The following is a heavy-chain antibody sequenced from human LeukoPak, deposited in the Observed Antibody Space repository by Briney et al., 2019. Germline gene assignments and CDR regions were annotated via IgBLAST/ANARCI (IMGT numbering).Heavy chain of an antibody. Sequence: GASVKVSCKASGYTFTGYYMHWVRQAPGQGLEWMGWINPNSGGTNYAQKFLGRVTMTRDTSISTAYMELSRLRSDDTAVDYCARALTYNELDYWGQGTLVTVSS. V-gene: IGHV1-2*02. CDR1: GYTFTGYY. CDR3: ARALTYNELDY. D-gene: IGHD1-1*01. CDR2: INPNSGGT. J-gene: IGHJ4*02.